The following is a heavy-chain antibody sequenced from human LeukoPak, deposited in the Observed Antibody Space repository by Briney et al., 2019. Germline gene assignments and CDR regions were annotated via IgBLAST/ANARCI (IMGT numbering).Heavy chain of an antibody. CDR1: GFTFSHYS. J-gene: IGHJ4*02. CDR3: ARPPYSSGWYLGFDY. CDR2: IKQDGSEK. Sequence: GGSLRLSCVASGFTFSHYSMNWVRQAPGKGLEWVANIKQDGSEKYYVDSVKGRFTISRDNAKNSLYLQMNSLRAEDTAVYYCARPPYSSGWYLGFDYWGQGTLVTVSS. V-gene: IGHV3-7*01. D-gene: IGHD6-19*01.